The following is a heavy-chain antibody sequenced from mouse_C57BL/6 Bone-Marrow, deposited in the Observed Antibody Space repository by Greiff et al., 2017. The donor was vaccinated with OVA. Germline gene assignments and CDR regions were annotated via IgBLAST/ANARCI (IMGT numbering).Heavy chain of an antibody. V-gene: IGHV6-3*01. D-gene: IGHD1-1*01. CDR2: IRLKSDNYAT. CDR1: GFTFSNYW. Sequence: EVKLMESGGGLVQPGGSMKLSCVASGFTFSNYWMNWVRQSPEKGLEWVAQIRLKSDNYATHYAESVKGRFTISRDDSKSSVYLQMNNLRAEDTGIYYCTGGYYGSSSLWFAYWGQGTLVTVSA. CDR3: TGGYYGSSSLWFAY. J-gene: IGHJ3*01.